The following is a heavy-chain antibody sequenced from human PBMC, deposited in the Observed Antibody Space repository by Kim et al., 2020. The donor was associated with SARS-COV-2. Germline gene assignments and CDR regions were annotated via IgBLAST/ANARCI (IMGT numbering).Heavy chain of an antibody. CDR3: TRVDCSGGSCYLDAFDI. CDR2: IRSKAYGGTT. J-gene: IGHJ3*02. V-gene: IGHV3-49*04. CDR1: GFTFGDYA. D-gene: IGHD2-15*01. Sequence: GGSLRLSCTASGFTFGDYAMSWVRQAPGKGLEWVGFIRSKAYGGTTEYAASVKGRFTISRDDSKSIAYLQMNSLKTEDTAVYYCTRVDCSGGSCYLDAFDIWGQGTMVTVSS.